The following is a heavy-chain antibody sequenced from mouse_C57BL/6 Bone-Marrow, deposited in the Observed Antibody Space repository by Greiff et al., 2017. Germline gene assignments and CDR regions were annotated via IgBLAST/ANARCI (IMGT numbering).Heavy chain of an antibody. CDR1: GYTFTSYW. J-gene: IGHJ2*01. CDR2: IDPSDSYT. Sequence: QVQLQQPGAELVMPGASVTLSCKASGYTFTSYWMHWVKQRPGQGLEWIGEIDPSDSYTNYNQKFKGKSTLTVDKSSSTAYMQLSSLTSEDSAVYYCARWITTVVEHYFDYWGQGTTLTVSS. CDR3: ARWITTVVEHYFDY. D-gene: IGHD1-1*01. V-gene: IGHV1-69*01.